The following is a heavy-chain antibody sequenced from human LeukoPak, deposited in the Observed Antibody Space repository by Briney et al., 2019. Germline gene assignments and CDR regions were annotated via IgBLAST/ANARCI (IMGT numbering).Heavy chain of an antibody. Sequence: QPGGSLRLSCAASGFTFSSYWMHWVRHAPGKGLVWVSLINSDGSSPRYADSVKGRFTISRDNAKNTLYLQMNSLRTEDTAVYYCVRDTVAVDGDFDYWGQGTLVTVSS. CDR1: GFTFSSYW. J-gene: IGHJ4*02. V-gene: IGHV3-74*01. D-gene: IGHD6-19*01. CDR2: INSDGSSP. CDR3: VRDTVAVDGDFDY.